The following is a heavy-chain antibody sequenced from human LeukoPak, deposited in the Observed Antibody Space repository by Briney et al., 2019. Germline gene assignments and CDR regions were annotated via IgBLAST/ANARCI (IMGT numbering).Heavy chain of an antibody. CDR1: GGSISSYY. CDR3: ARNSSSWYDFGDYYYYMDV. J-gene: IGHJ6*03. Sequence: SETLSLTCTVSGGSISSYYWSWIRQPPGKGLEWIGYIYYSGSTSYNPSLKSRVTISVDTSKNQFSLKLSSVTAADTAVYYCARNSSSWYDFGDYYYYMDVWGKGTTVTVSS. V-gene: IGHV4-59*01. CDR2: IYYSGST. D-gene: IGHD6-13*01.